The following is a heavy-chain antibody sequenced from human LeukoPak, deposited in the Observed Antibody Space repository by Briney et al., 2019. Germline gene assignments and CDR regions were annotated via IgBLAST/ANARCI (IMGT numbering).Heavy chain of an antibody. CDR1: GFTFGNFW. CDR3: ARGQLYYDSSGFDY. D-gene: IGHD3-22*01. Sequence: GGSLRLSCAASGFTFGNFWMSWVRQAPGRGLQWVASMKGDGSLIYYVDSVKGRFTISRDNARNSLYLQMNSLRAEDTAVYYCARGQLYYDSSGFDYWGQGTLVTVSS. CDR2: MKGDGSLI. J-gene: IGHJ4*02. V-gene: IGHV3-7*01.